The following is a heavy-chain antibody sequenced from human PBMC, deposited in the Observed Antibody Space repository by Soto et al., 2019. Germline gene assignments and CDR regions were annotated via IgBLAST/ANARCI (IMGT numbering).Heavy chain of an antibody. CDR1: GGSISSSDW. CDR3: ARGLRGSLVRGVITAATDAFDI. Sequence: PSETLSLTCAVSGGSISSSDWWRWVRQPPGKGLEWIGEIYHSGSTNYNPSLKRRVTISVDKSKNQFSLKLSSVTAADTAVYYCARGLRGSLVRGVITAATDAFDIWGQGTMVPVSS. D-gene: IGHD3-10*01. J-gene: IGHJ3*02. V-gene: IGHV4-4*02. CDR2: IYHSGST.